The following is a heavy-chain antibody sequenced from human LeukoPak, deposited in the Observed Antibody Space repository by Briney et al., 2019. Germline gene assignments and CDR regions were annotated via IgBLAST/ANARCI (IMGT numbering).Heavy chain of an antibody. J-gene: IGHJ5*02. CDR1: GGSISSYY. CDR2: IYYSGST. CDR3: AREEYRSSWREYNWFDP. D-gene: IGHD6-13*01. Sequence: PSETLSLTCTVSGGSISSYYWSWLRQPPGKGLEWIGYIYYSGSTNYNPSLKSRVTISVDTSKNQFSLKLSSVTAADTAVYYCAREEYRSSWREYNWFDPWGQGTLVTVSS. V-gene: IGHV4-59*01.